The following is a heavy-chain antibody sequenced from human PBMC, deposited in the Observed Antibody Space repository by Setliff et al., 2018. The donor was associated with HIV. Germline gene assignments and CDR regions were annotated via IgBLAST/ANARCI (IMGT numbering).Heavy chain of an antibody. V-gene: IGHV4-59*01. CDR2: IYYSGST. Sequence: PSETLSLTCSVSGGSISGYYWNWVRQPPGKGLEWMGYIYYSGSTDYNPALKRRVTIPLDTSKNQFSLRLSSVIAADTAVSYCARGAYYNFWSGYSAGGGSLVPWGQGTLVTVSS. D-gene: IGHD3-3*01. J-gene: IGHJ5*02. CDR1: GGSISGYY. CDR3: ARGAYYNFWSGYSAGGGSLVP.